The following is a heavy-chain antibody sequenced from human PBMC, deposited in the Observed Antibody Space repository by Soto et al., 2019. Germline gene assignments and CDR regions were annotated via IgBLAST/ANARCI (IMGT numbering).Heavy chain of an antibody. D-gene: IGHD2-15*01. Sequence: QVQLVQSGAEVKKPGSSVKVSCKASGGTFSSYAISWVRQAPGQGLEWMGGIIPIFGTANYAQKFQGRVTITADESTSTAYMELSSLRCEDTAVYYCARKRCSGCSCHLHYYYGMDVWGQGTTVTVSS. J-gene: IGHJ6*02. CDR1: GGTFSSYA. V-gene: IGHV1-69*01. CDR2: IIPIFGTA. CDR3: ARKRCSGCSCHLHYYYGMDV.